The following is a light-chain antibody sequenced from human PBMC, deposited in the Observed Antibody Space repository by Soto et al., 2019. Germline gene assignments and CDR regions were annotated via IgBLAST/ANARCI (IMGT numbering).Light chain of an antibody. J-gene: IGKJ1*01. V-gene: IGKV3-20*01. CDR2: GAS. CDR3: QQYSSTFWT. Sequence: EIVLTQSPGTLSLSPGERTTLSCRASQSISSSYLAWYQQKPGQAPRLLVYGASSRATGIPDRFSGSGSGTDFTLTISRPEPEDFALYYCQQYSSTFWTLGQGTKVEIK. CDR1: QSISSSY.